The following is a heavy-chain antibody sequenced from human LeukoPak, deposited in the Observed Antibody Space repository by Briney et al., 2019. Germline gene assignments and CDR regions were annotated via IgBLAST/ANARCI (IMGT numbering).Heavy chain of an antibody. J-gene: IGHJ6*02. V-gene: IGHV1-69*04. CDR1: GGTFSSYA. CDR2: IIPIFGIA. CDR3: ARDRVNDFWNSSMDV. D-gene: IGHD3-3*01. Sequence: SVKVSCKASGGTFSSYAISWVRQVPGQGLEWMGRIIPIFGIANYAQKFQGRVTITADKSTSTAYMELSSLRSEDTAVYYCARDRVNDFWNSSMDVWGQGTTVTVSS.